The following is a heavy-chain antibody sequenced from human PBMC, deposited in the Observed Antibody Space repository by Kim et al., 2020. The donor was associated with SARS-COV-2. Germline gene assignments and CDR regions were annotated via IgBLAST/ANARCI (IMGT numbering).Heavy chain of an antibody. J-gene: IGHJ4*02. Sequence: TNYNPSLSSRVSMSIDTSKNQFSLNLSSVTAADTAIFYCARLKFGDSYFDYWGLGTLVTISS. D-gene: IGHD3-10*01. CDR3: ARLKFGDSYFDY. V-gene: IGHV4-4*06. CDR2: T.